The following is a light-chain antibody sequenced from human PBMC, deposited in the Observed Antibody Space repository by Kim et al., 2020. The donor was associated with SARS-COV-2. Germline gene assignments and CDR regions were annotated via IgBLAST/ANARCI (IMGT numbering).Light chain of an antibody. CDR3: QAWDRNIVV. V-gene: IGLV3-1*01. Sequence: VSPGQTASLTCSGHRLVTIYVCWYQQKPGQSPVLVIYQDTKRPSGIPERFSGSNSGNTGTLTISGTQAMDEADYYCQAWDRNIVVFGGGTKLTVL. CDR2: QDT. J-gene: IGLJ2*01. CDR1: RLVTIY.